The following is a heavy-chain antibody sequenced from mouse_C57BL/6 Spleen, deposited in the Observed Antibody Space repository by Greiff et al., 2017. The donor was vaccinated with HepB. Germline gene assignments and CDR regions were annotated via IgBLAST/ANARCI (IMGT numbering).Heavy chain of an antibody. V-gene: IGHV3-6*01. J-gene: IGHJ1*03. D-gene: IGHD1-1*01. CDR3: ARERVVATPYFDV. Sequence: EVKVEESGPGLVKPSQSLSLTCSVTGYSITSGYYWNWIRQFPGNKLEWMGYISYDGSNNYNPSLKNRISITRDTSKNQFFLKLNSVTTEDTATYYCARERVVATPYFDVWGTGTTVTVSS. CDR1: GYSITSGYY. CDR2: ISYDGSN.